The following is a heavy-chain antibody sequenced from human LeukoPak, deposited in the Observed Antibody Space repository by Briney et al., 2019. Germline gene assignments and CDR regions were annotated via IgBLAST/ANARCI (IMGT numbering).Heavy chain of an antibody. CDR2: ISAYNGDT. D-gene: IGHD1-26*01. V-gene: IGHV1-18*04. Sequence: ASPKASCKASRYTFTSRGITSVREAPGQGLEWMGWISAYNGDTNYAQQFQGRVTMTLDTSTSTVHMELRSLRSDDWAVYYCATAGMEGASLKAFGYWGQGTLVTVCS. J-gene: IGHJ4*02. CDR3: ATAGMEGASLKAFGY. CDR1: RYTFTSRG.